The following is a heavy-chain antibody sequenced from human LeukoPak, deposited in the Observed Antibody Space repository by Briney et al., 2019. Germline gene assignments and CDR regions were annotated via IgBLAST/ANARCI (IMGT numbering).Heavy chain of an antibody. D-gene: IGHD1-26*01. J-gene: IGHJ4*02. V-gene: IGHV4-34*01. Sequence: SETLSLTCTVSGGSISSYYWSWIRQPPGKGLEWIGEINHSGSTNYNPSLKSRVTISVDKSKNQFSLKLSSVTAADTAVYYCARTTSFSRRGLVYWGQGTLVTVSS. CDR1: GGSISSYY. CDR3: ARTTSFSRRGLVY. CDR2: INHSGST.